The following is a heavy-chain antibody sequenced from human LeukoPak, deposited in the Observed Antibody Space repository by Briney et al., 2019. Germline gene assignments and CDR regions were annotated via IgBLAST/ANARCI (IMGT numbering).Heavy chain of an antibody. CDR3: ARAVRVYHYMDV. J-gene: IGHJ6*03. CDR1: GYTFTSYD. CDR2: MNPNSGNT. Sequence: ASVKVSCKASGYTFTSYDINWVRQATGQGLEWMGWMNPNSGNTGYAQKFQGRVTMTRNTSISTAYMELSSLRSEDTAVYYCARAVRVYHYMDVWGKGTTVTVSS. D-gene: IGHD4-23*01. V-gene: IGHV1-8*01.